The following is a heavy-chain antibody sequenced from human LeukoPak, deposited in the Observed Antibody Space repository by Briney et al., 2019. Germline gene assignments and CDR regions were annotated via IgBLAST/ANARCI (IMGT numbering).Heavy chain of an antibody. CDR2: ISSDGSST. CDR1: GFTFSNYW. Sequence: GGSLRLSCAASGFTFSNYWMHWVRQAPGKGLVWVSRISSDGSSTNYADSVKGRFTISRDNAKNTLYLQMNSLRAEDTAVYYCARDHYGGFDYWGQGTLVTVSS. D-gene: IGHD4/OR15-4a*01. V-gene: IGHV3-74*01. J-gene: IGHJ4*02. CDR3: ARDHYGGFDY.